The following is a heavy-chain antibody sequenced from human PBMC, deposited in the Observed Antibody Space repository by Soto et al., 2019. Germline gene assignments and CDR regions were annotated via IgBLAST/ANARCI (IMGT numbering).Heavy chain of an antibody. CDR3: ARLWAETTVTTGWWYFDL. D-gene: IGHD4-4*01. CDR2: IYYSGST. V-gene: IGHV4-59*08. Sequence: SETLSLTCTVSGGSISSYYWSWIRQPPGKGLEWIGYIYYSGSTNYNPSLKSRVTISVDTSKNQFSLKLSSVTAADTAVYYCARLWAETTVTTGWWYFDLWGRGTLVTVSS. CDR1: GGSISSYY. J-gene: IGHJ2*01.